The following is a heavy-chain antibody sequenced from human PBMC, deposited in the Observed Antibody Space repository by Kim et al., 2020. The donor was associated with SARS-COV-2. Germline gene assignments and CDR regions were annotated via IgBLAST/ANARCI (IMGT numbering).Heavy chain of an antibody. D-gene: IGHD3-3*01. J-gene: IGHJ5*02. CDR3: ARDRRHYDFWSGSPNWFDP. Sequence: ASVKVSCKASGYTFTSYGISWVRQAPGQGLEWMGWISAYNGNTNYAQKLQGRVTMTTDTSTSTAYMELRSLRSDDTAVYYCARDRRHYDFWSGSPNWFDPWGQGTLVTVSS. V-gene: IGHV1-18*01. CDR2: ISAYNGNT. CDR1: GYTFTSYG.